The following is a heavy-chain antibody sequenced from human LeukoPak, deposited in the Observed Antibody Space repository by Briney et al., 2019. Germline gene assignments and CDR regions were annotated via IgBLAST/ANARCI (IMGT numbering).Heavy chain of an antibody. Sequence: GGSLRLSCAASGFTFSSYAMSWVRQAPGKGLEWVSGISGIGGSTYYADSVKGRFTISRGNSKNTLYLQMNSLRAEDTAVYYCAKDQAYGDYYYYYMDVWGKGTTVTVSS. CDR1: GFTFSSYA. J-gene: IGHJ6*03. CDR2: ISGIGGST. V-gene: IGHV3-23*01. D-gene: IGHD4-17*01. CDR3: AKDQAYGDYYYYYMDV.